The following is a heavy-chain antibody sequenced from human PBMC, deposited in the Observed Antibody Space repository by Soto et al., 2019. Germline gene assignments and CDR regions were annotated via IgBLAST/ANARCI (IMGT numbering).Heavy chain of an antibody. CDR1: GYSFTSYW. CDR3: ARGLLWFGELDAFDI. Sequence: GESLKISCKGSGYSFTSYWIDWVRQMPGKGLEWMGIIYPGDSDTRYSPSFQGQVTISADKSISTAYLQWSSLKASDTAMYYCARGLLWFGELDAFDIWGQGTMVTVSS. CDR2: IYPGDSDT. D-gene: IGHD3-10*01. V-gene: IGHV5-51*01. J-gene: IGHJ3*02.